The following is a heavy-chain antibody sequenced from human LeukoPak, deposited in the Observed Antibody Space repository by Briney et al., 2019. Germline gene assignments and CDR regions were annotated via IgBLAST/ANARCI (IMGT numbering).Heavy chain of an antibody. CDR1: GGSFSGYY. CDR2: INHSGST. D-gene: IGHD1-7*01. Sequence: PSETLSLTCAVYGGSFSGYYWSWIRQPPGKGLEWIGEINHSGSTNYNPSLKSRVTISVDTSKNQFSLKLSSVTAADTAVYYCARIAGTRVLRYWGQGTLVTVSS. CDR3: ARIAGTRVLRY. V-gene: IGHV4-34*01. J-gene: IGHJ4*02.